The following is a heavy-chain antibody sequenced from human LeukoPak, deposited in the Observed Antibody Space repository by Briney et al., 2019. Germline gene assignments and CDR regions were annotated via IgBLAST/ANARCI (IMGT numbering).Heavy chain of an antibody. D-gene: IGHD3-22*01. J-gene: IGHJ4*02. CDR2: VSYSGST. V-gene: IGHV4-59*01. CDR1: GGSIGSYY. Sequence: SETLSLTCTVSGGSIGSYYWNWIRQPPGKGLEWIGYVSYSGSTNYNPSLKSRVTMSVDKSKDQFSLKLSSVTAADTAVYFCARATSGYYFDFWDQGTLVTVSS. CDR3: ARATSGYYFDF.